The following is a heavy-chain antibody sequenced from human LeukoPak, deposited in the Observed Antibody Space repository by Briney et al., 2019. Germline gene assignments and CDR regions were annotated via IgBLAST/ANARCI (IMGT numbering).Heavy chain of an antibody. Sequence: PSETLSLTCTVSGGSISHYYWSWIRQPPGKGLEWIGYIYYSGSTNYNPSLKSRVTISVDTSKNHFSLKLSSVTAADTAVYYCARRDGAPYYFDYWGQGTLVTVSS. CDR1: GGSISHYY. J-gene: IGHJ4*02. V-gene: IGHV4-59*08. D-gene: IGHD4/OR15-4a*01. CDR3: ARRDGAPYYFDY. CDR2: IYYSGST.